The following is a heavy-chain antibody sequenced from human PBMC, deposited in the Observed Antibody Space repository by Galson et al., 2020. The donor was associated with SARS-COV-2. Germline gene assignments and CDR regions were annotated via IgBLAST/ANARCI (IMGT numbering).Heavy chain of an antibody. CDR2: INPSSGDT. D-gene: IGHD2-21*02. V-gene: IGHV1-2*02. CDR3: ARAHCSADDCYLP. Sequence: ASVKVSCKASGYTFTGYFMHWVRQAPGQGLEWMGWINPSSGDTNHAQRFQGRVTMSRDTSISTAYMELSSLRSDDTAVYYCARAHCSADDCYLPWGQGTLVTVSP. CDR1: GYTFTGYF. J-gene: IGHJ5*02.